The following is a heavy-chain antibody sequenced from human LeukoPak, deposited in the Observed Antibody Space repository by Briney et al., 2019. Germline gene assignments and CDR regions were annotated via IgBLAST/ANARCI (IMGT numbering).Heavy chain of an antibody. CDR2: ICPDGTVT. J-gene: IGHJ4*02. CDR3: ARVVCSSTSCYTGRAFDY. CDR1: GFTFSTYC. V-gene: IGHV3-74*01. Sequence: GGSLRLSCAASGFTFSTYCMHWVRQAPGKGPMWVSRICPDGTVTNYADSVKARFIISRDNAKNTVYLQMNSLRVEDTAVYYCARVVCSSTSCYTGRAFDYWGQGTLVTVSS. D-gene: IGHD2-2*02.